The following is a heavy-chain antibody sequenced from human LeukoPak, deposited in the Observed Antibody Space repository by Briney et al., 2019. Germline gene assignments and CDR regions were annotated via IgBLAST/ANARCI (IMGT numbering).Heavy chain of an antibody. CDR3: AKDSGDVWFGELSYFDF. CDR1: GFVFRDFA. J-gene: IGHJ4*02. V-gene: IGHV3-23*01. Sequence: GGSLRLSCAASGFVFRDFAMIWVRQAPGKGLESVSIISGSGHTTYYADSVKGRFTISRDNYKNTLYLQLNSLRAEDTAIYYCAKDSGDVWFGELSYFDFWGQGSLVTVSS. D-gene: IGHD3-10*01. CDR2: ISGSGHTT.